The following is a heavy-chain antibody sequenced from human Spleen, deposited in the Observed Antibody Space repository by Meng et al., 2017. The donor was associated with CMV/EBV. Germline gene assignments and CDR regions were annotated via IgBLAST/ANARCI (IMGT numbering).Heavy chain of an antibody. Sequence: GGSLRLSCAASGFTFSSYGMHWVRQAPGKGLEWLAVIWYDRSNKDYADSVKGRFIISRDNSKNTLYLQMNSLRAEDTAVYYCAKERQSGYSYGVDHWGQGTLVTVSS. D-gene: IGHD5-12*01. CDR3: AKERQSGYSYGVDH. V-gene: IGHV3-33*06. CDR2: IWYDRSNK. CDR1: GFTFSSYG. J-gene: IGHJ4*02.